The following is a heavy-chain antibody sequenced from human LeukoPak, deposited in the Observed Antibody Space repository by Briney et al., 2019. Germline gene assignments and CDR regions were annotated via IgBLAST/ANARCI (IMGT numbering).Heavy chain of an antibody. J-gene: IGHJ3*02. Sequence: ASVKVSCKASGYTFTSYAMNWVRQAPGQGLEWMGWINTNTGNPTYAQGFTGRFVFSLDTSVSTAYLQISSLKAEDTAVYYCARGVRWYGADAFDIWGQGTMVTVSS. CDR3: ARGVRWYGADAFDI. CDR2: INTNTGNP. D-gene: IGHD4-23*01. V-gene: IGHV7-4-1*02. CDR1: GYTFTSYA.